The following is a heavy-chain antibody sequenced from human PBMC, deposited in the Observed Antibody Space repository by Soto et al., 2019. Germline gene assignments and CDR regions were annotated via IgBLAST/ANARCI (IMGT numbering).Heavy chain of an antibody. CDR3: GRAGITMHSSTPNWFDP. J-gene: IGHJ5*02. CDR2: IYYSGST. Sequence: SETLSLTCTVSGGSISSGGYYWSWIRQHPGKGLEWIGYIYYSGSTYYNPSLKSRVTISVDTSKNQFSLKLSSVTAADTAVYYCGRAGITMHSSTPNWFDPWGQGTLVTVSS. V-gene: IGHV4-31*03. D-gene: IGHD3-3*01. CDR1: GGSISSGGYY.